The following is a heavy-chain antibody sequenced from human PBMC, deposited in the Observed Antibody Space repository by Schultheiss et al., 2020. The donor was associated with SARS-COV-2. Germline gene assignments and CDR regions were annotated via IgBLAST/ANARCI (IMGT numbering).Heavy chain of an antibody. CDR3: ARAQTYYDFWSGYD. CDR1: GFTFSSYS. Sequence: GESLKISCAASGFTFSSYSMNWVRQAPGKGLEWVSAISGSGGSTYYADSVKGRFTISRDNSKNTLYLQMNSLRAEDTAVYYCARAQTYYDFWSGYDWGQGTLVTVSS. V-gene: IGHV3-23*01. J-gene: IGHJ4*02. CDR2: ISGSGGST. D-gene: IGHD3-3*01.